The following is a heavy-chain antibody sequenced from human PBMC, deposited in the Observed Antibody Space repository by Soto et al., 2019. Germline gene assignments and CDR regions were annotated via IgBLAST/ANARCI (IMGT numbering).Heavy chain of an antibody. CDR1: GFSFSAYE. Sequence: GGSLRLSFAASGFSFSAYEMNWVRQVPGKGLEWISYISYSAATIYYEDSVKGRFTISIDNAKNSLYLQMNSLRDEDTAVYYCARCQTTVELDVWGQGTTVTVSS. J-gene: IGHJ6*02. CDR2: ISYSAATI. V-gene: IGHV3-48*03. CDR3: ARCQTTVELDV. D-gene: IGHD4-17*01.